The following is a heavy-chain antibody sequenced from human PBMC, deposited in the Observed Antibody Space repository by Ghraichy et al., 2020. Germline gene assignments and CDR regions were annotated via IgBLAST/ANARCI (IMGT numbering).Heavy chain of an antibody. CDR1: GGSFSDYY. J-gene: IGHJ4*02. CDR3: ARAPRDYFDS. Sequence: SENLSLTCAVYGGSFSDYYWSWIHQPPGKGLEWIGEVHHSGSTNYNPSLKSRVTMSVDTSKNHFSLKLSPVTAADTAVYYCARAPRDYFDSWGQGTLVTVSS. CDR2: VHHSGST. V-gene: IGHV4-34*01.